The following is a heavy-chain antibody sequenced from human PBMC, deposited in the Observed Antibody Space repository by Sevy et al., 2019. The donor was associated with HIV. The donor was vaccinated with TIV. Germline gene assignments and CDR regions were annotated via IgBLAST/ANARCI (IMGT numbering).Heavy chain of an antibody. CDR3: ARAPPVLSGDASLNWFDP. V-gene: IGHV4-59*01. CDR1: GGPISVYY. J-gene: IGHJ5*02. CDR2: VYYTGCT. D-gene: IGHD5-12*01. Sequence: SETLSLTCTVSGGPISVYYWSWIRQPPGKGLEYIGYVYYTGCTNYNPSLKNRVTISVDTSNNQFSLKLTSVTAADTAVYYCARAPPVLSGDASLNWFDPWGQGTLVTVSS.